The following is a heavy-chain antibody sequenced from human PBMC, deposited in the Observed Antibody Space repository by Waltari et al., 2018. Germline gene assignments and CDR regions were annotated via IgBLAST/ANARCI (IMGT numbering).Heavy chain of an antibody. Sequence: QLQLQESGPGLVKPSETLSLTCPVSGGSISSSSYYWGWIRQPPGKGLEWIGRIYYSGSTHYNPALKRRVTISVATSNNQFSLKPCSVTAADTAVYYCARDQAHNPWFDPWGQGTLVTVSS. J-gene: IGHJ5*02. V-gene: IGHV4-39*07. CDR3: ARDQAHNPWFDP. D-gene: IGHD1-20*01. CDR2: IYYSGST. CDR1: GGSISSSSYY.